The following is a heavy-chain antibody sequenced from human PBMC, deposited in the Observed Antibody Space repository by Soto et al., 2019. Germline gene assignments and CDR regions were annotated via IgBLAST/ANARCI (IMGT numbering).Heavy chain of an antibody. CDR3: ARKMGAFDI. D-gene: IGHD2-8*01. J-gene: IGHJ3*02. CDR1: RGSISGSYW. CDR2: IFHGGNT. V-gene: IGHV4-4*02. Sequence: QVQLQESGPGLVKPSGTLSLTCAVSRGSISGSYWWSWVRQTPGKGLEWIGEIFHGGNTYYNPSLKSRVTLSVDKSKNQFSLNLTSVTAADTAVYHCARKMGAFDIWGQGTMVTVSS.